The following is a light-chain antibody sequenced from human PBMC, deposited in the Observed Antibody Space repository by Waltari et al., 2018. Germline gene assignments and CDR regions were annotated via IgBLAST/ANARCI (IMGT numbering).Light chain of an antibody. V-gene: IGLV2-14*01. CDR1: SSAVGAYNY. CDR3: SSSTSSSTLV. J-gene: IGLJ3*02. CDR2: EVS. Sequence: QSALTQPASVSGSPGQSITISCTGTSSAVGAYNYVSWYPQHPGQAPKLMISEVSNRPSGVSNRFSGSKSGNTASLTISGLQAEDEADYYCSSSTSSSTLVFGGGTKLTVL.